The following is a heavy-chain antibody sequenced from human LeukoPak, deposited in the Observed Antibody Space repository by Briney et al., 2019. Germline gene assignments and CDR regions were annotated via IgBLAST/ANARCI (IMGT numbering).Heavy chain of an antibody. D-gene: IGHD3-10*01. CDR3: ARSRYYYGSGRNRNWFDP. J-gene: IGHJ5*02. Sequence: ASVKVSCKASGYTFTSYGISWVRQAPGQGLEWMGWISAYNGNTNNAQKFQGRVTMTTDISTSTLYMELRSLRSDDTAVYYCARSRYYYGSGRNRNWFDPWGQGTLVTVSS. V-gene: IGHV1-18*01. CDR2: ISAYNGNT. CDR1: GYTFTSYG.